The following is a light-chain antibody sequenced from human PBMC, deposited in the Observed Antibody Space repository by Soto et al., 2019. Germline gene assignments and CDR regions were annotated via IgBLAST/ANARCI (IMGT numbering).Light chain of an antibody. J-gene: IGKJ1*01. V-gene: IGKV1-5*01. Sequence: QVTQSPSTLSAKEGARVTITCRASQSISSWLAWYQQKPGKAPKLLIYDASSLESGVPSRFSGSGSGTEFPPIISILQDDDCANYYRQQYNCSCTFGQGTKVDI. CDR3: QQYNCSCT. CDR1: QSISSW. CDR2: DAS.